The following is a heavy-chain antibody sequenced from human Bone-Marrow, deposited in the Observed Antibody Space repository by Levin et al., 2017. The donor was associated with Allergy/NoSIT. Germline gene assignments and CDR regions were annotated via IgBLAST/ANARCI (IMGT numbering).Heavy chain of an antibody. D-gene: IGHD1-14*01. J-gene: IGHJ3*02. V-gene: IGHV2-5*02. Sequence: ASGPTLVKPTQTLTLTCTLSGVSLSNSRVGVGWIRQPPGKALEWLAIIYWDGRKHYSPSLERRLTITKDSSKNQVVLTLTDVDSADAGTYFCAHRDQEDSRGRWYGIFGTWYGPFDIWGHGKMVTVSS. CDR2: IYWDGRK. CDR3: AHRDQEDSRGRWYGIFGTWYGPFDI. CDR1: GVSLSNSRVG.